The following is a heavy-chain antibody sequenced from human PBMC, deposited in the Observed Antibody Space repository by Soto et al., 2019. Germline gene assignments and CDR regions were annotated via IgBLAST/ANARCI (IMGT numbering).Heavy chain of an antibody. Sequence: SETLSLTCAVSSGSISSSNWWSWVRQPPGKGLEWIGEINHSGSTNYNPSLKSRVTISIDKSKNQFSLKLSSVTAADTAVYYCARGGITGTTLIWFVSWGQGTLVTVSS. CDR1: SGSISSSNW. J-gene: IGHJ5*01. V-gene: IGHV4-4*02. D-gene: IGHD1-7*01. CDR2: INHSGST. CDR3: ARGGITGTTLIWFVS.